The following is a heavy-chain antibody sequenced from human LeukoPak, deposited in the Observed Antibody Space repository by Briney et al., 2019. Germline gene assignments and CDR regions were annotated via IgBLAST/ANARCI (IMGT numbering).Heavy chain of an antibody. V-gene: IGHV3-33*08. CDR1: GFTFSSYA. CDR3: ARNKNDAFDI. Sequence: HPGGSLRLSCAASGFTFSSYAMSWVRQAPGKGLEWVAVIWYDGTNKYYADSVKGRLTISRDNSKKTVYLQMNSLRAEDTAVYYCARNKNDAFDIWGQGTMVTVSS. CDR2: IWYDGTNK. J-gene: IGHJ3*02.